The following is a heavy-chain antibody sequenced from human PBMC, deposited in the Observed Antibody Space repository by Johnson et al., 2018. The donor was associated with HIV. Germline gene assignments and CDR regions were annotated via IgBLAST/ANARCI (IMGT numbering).Heavy chain of an antibody. D-gene: IGHD1-26*01. CDR2: ISYDGSNK. Sequence: VQLVESGGGVVQPGRSLRLSCAASGFPFSTYAMHWVRQSPGKGLEWVAVISYDGSNKYYADSVKGRFTISRDNSKNTLYLQMNSLRAEDTAVYYCARALVDDAFDIWGQGTMVTVSS. CDR3: ARALVDDAFDI. V-gene: IGHV3-30-3*01. J-gene: IGHJ3*02. CDR1: GFPFSTYA.